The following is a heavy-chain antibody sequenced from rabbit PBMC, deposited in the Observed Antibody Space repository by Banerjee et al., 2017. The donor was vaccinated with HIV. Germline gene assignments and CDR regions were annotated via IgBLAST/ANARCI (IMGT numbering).Heavy chain of an antibody. Sequence: QEQLEESGGDLVKPEGSLTLTCTASGFSFSSSYWICWIRQAPGKGLEWIACIDAGSNGNTYYASWAKGRFTVSKTSSTTVTLQMTSLTAAGTATYFCARDLAGVIGWNFNLWGPGTLVTVS. CDR2: IDAGSNGNT. D-gene: IGHD4-1*01. J-gene: IGHJ4*01. V-gene: IGHV1S45*01. CDR3: ARDLAGVIGWNFNL. CDR1: GFSFSSSYW.